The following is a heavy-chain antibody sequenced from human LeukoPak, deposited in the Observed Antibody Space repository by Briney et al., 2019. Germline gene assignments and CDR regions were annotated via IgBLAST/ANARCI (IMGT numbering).Heavy chain of an antibody. CDR2: INPSGGST. V-gene: IGHV1-46*01. CDR1: GYTFTGYY. CDR3: ARGEGPRITIFGVVILPRNWFDP. J-gene: IGHJ5*02. Sequence: ASVTVSCKASGYTFTGYYMHWVRQAPGRGLEWMGIINPSGGSTSYAQKFQGRVTMTRDMSTSTVYMELSSLRSEDTAVYYCARGEGPRITIFGVVILPRNWFDPWGQGTLVTVSS. D-gene: IGHD3-3*01.